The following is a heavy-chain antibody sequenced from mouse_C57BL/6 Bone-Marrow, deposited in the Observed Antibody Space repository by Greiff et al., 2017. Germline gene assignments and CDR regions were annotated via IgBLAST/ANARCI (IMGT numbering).Heavy chain of an antibody. CDR2: LYTGDGDT. CDR1: GYAFSSYW. CDR3: ARLHDYYFDY. Sequence: QVQLQQSGAELVKPGASVKISCKASGYAFSSYWMNWVKQRPGKGLEWIGQLYTGDGDTNYDGKFKGQATLTADKSSSPAYMQLSSLTSEDSAVYFCARLHDYYFDYWGQGTTLKVAS. J-gene: IGHJ2*01. V-gene: IGHV1-80*01.